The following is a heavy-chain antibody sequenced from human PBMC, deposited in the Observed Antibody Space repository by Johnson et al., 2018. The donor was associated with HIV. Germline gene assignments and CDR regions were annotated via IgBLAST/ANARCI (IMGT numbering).Heavy chain of an antibody. CDR3: AKDLLTLVAFDI. CDR2: ISYDGSNK. CDR1: GFTFSSYA. J-gene: IGHJ3*02. Sequence: QVQLVESGGGVVQPGRSLRLSCAASGFTFSSYAMHWVRQAPGKGLEWVAVISYDGSNKYYADSVKGRFTISRDNSKNTLYLQMNSLRAEDTAVYYCAKDLLTLVAFDIWGQGTMVTVSS. D-gene: IGHD3-3*02. V-gene: IGHV3-30*04.